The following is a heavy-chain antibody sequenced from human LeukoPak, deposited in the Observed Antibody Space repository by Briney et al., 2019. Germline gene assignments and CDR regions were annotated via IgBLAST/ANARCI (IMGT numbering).Heavy chain of an antibody. D-gene: IGHD3/OR15-3a*01. CDR3: ASVRFVDWIHVGYMDV. CDR1: GSSISSTNYY. J-gene: IGHJ6*03. V-gene: IGHV4-39*07. Sequence: SETLSLTCTVSGSSISSTNYYWGWIRQSPGKGLEWIGSIYYTGSTYYNPSLKSRVSISLDMSKTHFFLKLTSVTAADTAMYYGASVRFVDWIHVGYMDVWGKGTTVTVSS. CDR2: IYYTGST.